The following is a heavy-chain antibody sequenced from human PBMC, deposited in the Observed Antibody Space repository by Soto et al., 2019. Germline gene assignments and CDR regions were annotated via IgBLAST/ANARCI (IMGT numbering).Heavy chain of an antibody. CDR2: IYYSGTT. V-gene: IGHV4-31*03. Sequence: SETLSLTCTVSGGPISRGDYYWSWIRQHPGKGLEWIGNIYYSGTTYYNPSLKSRVTITVDTSKNQFSLNLSSVTAADTAVYYCARLEVTATNWFHPWGQGTLVTVSS. J-gene: IGHJ5*02. CDR1: GGPISRGDYY. D-gene: IGHD2-21*02. CDR3: ARLEVTATNWFHP.